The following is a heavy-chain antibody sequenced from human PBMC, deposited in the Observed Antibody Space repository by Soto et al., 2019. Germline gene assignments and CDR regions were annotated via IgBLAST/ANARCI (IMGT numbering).Heavy chain of an antibody. V-gene: IGHV3-53*04. CDR3: GRELRRGANAFDI. Sequence: GGSLRLSCAASGFTVSSNYMSWVRQAPGKGLEWASVIYSGGSTYYADSVKGRFTISRHNSKNTLYLQMNSLRAEDTAVYYCGRELRRGANAFDIWGQGTMVTVSS. J-gene: IGHJ3*02. D-gene: IGHD3-10*01. CDR1: GFTVSSNY. CDR2: IYSGGST.